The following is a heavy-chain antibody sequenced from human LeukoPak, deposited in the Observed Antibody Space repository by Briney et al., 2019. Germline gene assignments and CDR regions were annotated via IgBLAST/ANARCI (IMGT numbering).Heavy chain of an antibody. CDR3: ARDFGYSYGSRTNWFDP. D-gene: IGHD5-18*01. V-gene: IGHV1-69*04. CDR1: GYTFTSYG. CDR2: IIPILGIA. Sequence: SVKVSCKASGYTFTSYGISWVRQAPGQGLEWMGRIIPILGIANYAQKFQGRVTITADKSTSTAYMELSSLRSEDTAVYYCARDFGYSYGSRTNWFDPWGQGTLVTVSS. J-gene: IGHJ5*02.